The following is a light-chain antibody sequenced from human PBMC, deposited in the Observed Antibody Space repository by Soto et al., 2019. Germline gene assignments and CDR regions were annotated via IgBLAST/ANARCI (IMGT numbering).Light chain of an antibody. Sequence: QSALTQPASVSGSPGQSITISCTGTSSDVGSNNYVSWYQQHPGKAPKFIIYEVSNRPSGVSNRFSGSKSDNTASLTISGLQTEDEADYYCSSSTSSSTRVFGTGTKVTVL. CDR3: SSSTSSSTRV. J-gene: IGLJ1*01. CDR2: EVS. V-gene: IGLV2-14*01. CDR1: SSDVGSNNY.